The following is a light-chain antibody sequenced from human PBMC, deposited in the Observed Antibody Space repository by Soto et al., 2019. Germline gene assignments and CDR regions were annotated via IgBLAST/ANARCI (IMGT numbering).Light chain of an antibody. CDR2: AAS. J-gene: IGKJ4*01. CDR1: QGISNY. Sequence: DIQMTQSPSSLSASVGDRVTITCRASQGISNYLAWYQQIPGKVPKLLISAASTLQSGVPSRFSGSGSGTDFTLTISSLQPEAGATYYCQTYTNVPAFGGGTKVEIK. V-gene: IGKV1-27*01. CDR3: QTYTNVPA.